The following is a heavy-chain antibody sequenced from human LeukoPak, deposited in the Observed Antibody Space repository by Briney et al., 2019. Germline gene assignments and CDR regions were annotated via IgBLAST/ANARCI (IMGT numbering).Heavy chain of an antibody. Sequence: ASVKVSCKASGYTFTEYYMHWVRQAPGQGLEWMGWINLKSGVTNYSHKVQDRVTMTRDTSTNTAYMDLRSLRSDDTAVYYCARERTAARNWFDPWGQGTLVTVSS. V-gene: IGHV1-2*02. J-gene: IGHJ5*02. CDR2: INLKSGVT. CDR3: ARERTAARNWFDP. CDR1: GYTFTEYY. D-gene: IGHD6-6*01.